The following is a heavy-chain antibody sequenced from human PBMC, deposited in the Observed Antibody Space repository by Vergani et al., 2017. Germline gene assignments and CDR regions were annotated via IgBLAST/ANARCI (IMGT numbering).Heavy chain of an antibody. CDR2: IVVGSGNT. V-gene: IGHV1-58*01. D-gene: IGHD3-16*02. J-gene: IGHJ4*02. CDR1: GFTFTSSA. Sequence: QMQLVQSGPEVKKPGTSVKVSCKASGFTFTSSAVQWVRQARGQRLEWIGWIVVGSGNTNYAQKFQERVTITRDMSTSTAYMELSSLRSEDTAVYYCATDYYDYVWGSYRLGWWGQGTLVTVSS. CDR3: ATDYYDYVWGSYRLGW.